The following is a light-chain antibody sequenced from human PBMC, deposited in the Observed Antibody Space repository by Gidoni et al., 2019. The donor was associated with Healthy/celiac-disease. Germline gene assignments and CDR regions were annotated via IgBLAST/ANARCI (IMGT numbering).Light chain of an antibody. V-gene: IGKV1-9*01. CDR1: QGISSY. Sequence: DIQLTQSPSFLSASVGDRVTITCRASQGISSYLAWYQQKPGKAPDLLIYAASTLQSGVPSRFSGSGSGTEFTLTISSLQPEDFATYYCQQVNSYPRTYXXXTKLEIK. J-gene: IGKJ2*02. CDR3: QQVNSYPRT. CDR2: AAS.